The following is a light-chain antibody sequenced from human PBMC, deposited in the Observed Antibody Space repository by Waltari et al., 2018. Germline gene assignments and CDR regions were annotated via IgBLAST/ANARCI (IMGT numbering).Light chain of an antibody. V-gene: IGLV1-40*01. CDR2: GSI. CDR1: PPTVGDYYL. CDR3: QSYDTSLSVV. J-gene: IGLJ3*02. Sequence: QSALTQPASVSGPLGQSITISCTGPPPTVGDYYLVPWYQQLPRAAPKLLICGSISRPLGVPDRFFGSTSGTSASLAIIGLQAEDEADYYCQSYDTSLSVVFGGGTKLTVL.